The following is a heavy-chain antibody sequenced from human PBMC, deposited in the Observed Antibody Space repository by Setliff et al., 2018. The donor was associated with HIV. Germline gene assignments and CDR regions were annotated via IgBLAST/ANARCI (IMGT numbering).Heavy chain of an antibody. Sequence: PSETLSRTCSVSGASLQSYYWSWIRQPAGKGLQWIGRIYYVGWSKYNPSLEDRVTMSVDTSNNQFSLSLRSVTAADTAIYYCARSIHGGGSEPFDTWGQGILVTVSS. J-gene: IGHJ5*02. CDR2: IYYVGWS. V-gene: IGHV4-4*07. CDR3: ARSIHGGGSEPFDT. CDR1: GASLQSYY. D-gene: IGHD3-10*01.